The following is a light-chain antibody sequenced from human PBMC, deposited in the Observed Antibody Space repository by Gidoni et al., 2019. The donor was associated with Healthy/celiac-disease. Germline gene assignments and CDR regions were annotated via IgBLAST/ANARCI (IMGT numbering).Light chain of an antibody. V-gene: IGKV3-11*01. CDR3: QQRSDWPPT. Sequence: EIVLTHSPATLSLSPGERATLSCRASQSVSSYLAWYQQKPGQAPRLLIYDASNMATGIPARFSGSGSGTDFTLTISSLEPEDFAVYYCQQRSDWPPTFGQGTKVEIK. CDR2: DAS. CDR1: QSVSSY. J-gene: IGKJ1*01.